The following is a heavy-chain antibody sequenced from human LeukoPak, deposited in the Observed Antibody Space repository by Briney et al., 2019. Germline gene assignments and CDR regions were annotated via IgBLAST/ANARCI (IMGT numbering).Heavy chain of an antibody. V-gene: IGHV4-34*01. Sequence: SETLSLTCAVYGGSFSGYYWRWIRQPPGNGLEWIGEINHSGSTNYNPSLKSRVTISVDTSKNQFSLKLSSVTDADTAVYYCARVRDTYYYDSSGQQFDYWGQGTLVTVSS. CDR3: ARVRDTYYYDSSGQQFDY. CDR2: INHSGST. J-gene: IGHJ4*02. CDR1: GGSFSGYY. D-gene: IGHD3-22*01.